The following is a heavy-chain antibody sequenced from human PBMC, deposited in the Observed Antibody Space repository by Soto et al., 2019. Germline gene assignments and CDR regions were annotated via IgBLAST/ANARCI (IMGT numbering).Heavy chain of an antibody. V-gene: IGHV3-23*01. CDR3: AKEAYYDFWSGNYGMDV. CDR2: ISGSGGST. CDR1: GFTFSSYA. D-gene: IGHD3-3*01. J-gene: IGHJ6*02. Sequence: VGSLRLSGAASGFTFSSYAMSWVRQAPGKGLEWVSAISGSGGSTYYADSVKGRFTISRDNSKNTLYLQMNSLRAEDTAVYYCAKEAYYDFWSGNYGMDVWGQGTTVTVSS.